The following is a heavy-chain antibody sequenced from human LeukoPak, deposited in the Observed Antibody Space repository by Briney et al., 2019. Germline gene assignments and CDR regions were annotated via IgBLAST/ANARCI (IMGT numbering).Heavy chain of an antibody. CDR3: ARVKYSSGCNP. Sequence: ASVKVSCKASGYTFTSYYMHWVRQAPGQGLEWMGWMNPNSGATNYAQKFQGRVTMTRDMSTSTVYMELSSLRSEDTAVYYCARVKYSSGCNPWGQGTLVTVSS. CDR1: GYTFTSYY. J-gene: IGHJ5*02. D-gene: IGHD6-19*01. V-gene: IGHV1-2*02. CDR2: MNPNSGAT.